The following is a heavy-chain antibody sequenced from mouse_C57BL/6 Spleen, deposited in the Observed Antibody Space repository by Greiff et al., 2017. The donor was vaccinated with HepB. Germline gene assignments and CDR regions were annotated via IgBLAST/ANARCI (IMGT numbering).Heavy chain of an antibody. CDR3: AISPYCSRDYWYY. Sequence: VQLQQSGPELVKPGASVKISCKASGYAFSSSWMNWVKQRPGKGLEWIGRIYPGDGDTNYNGKFKGKATLTADKSSSTAYMQLSSLTSEDAAVYFGAISPYCSRDYWYYWGQGNTLTVAS. J-gene: IGHJ2*01. D-gene: IGHD1-1*01. V-gene: IGHV1-82*01. CDR1: GYAFSSSW. CDR2: IYPGDGDT.